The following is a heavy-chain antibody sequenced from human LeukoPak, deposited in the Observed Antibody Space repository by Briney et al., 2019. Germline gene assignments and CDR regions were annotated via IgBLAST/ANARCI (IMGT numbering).Heavy chain of an antibody. CDR3: AGGSIVATTDY. J-gene: IGHJ4*02. CDR2: IYHSGST. CDR1: GYSISSGYY. V-gene: IGHV4-38-2*02. D-gene: IGHD5-12*01. Sequence: SETLSLTCTVSGYSISSGYYWGWIRQPPGKGLEWIGSIYHSGSTYYNPSLKSRVTISVDTSKNQFSLKLSSVTAADTAVYYCAGGSIVATTDYWGQGTLVTVSS.